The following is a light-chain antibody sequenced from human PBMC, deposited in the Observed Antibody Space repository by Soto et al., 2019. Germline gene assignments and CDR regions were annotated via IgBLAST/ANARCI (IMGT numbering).Light chain of an antibody. J-gene: IGKJ5*01. CDR1: QSVSSY. CDR3: QQRSNWPMIT. CDR2: DAS. V-gene: IGKV3-11*01. Sequence: EIVLTRSPATLSLSPGERATLSCRASQSVSSYLAWYQQKPGQAPRLLIYDASNRATGIPARFSGSGSGTDFTLTIRSLETEDFAVYYCQQRSNWPMITVGQGTRREIK.